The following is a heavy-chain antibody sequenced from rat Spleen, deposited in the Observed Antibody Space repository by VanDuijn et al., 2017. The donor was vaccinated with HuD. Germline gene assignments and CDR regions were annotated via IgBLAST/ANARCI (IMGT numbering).Heavy chain of an antibody. V-gene: IGHV5S23*01. CDR3: ARSVFDY. Sequence: EVQLVESDGGLVQPGRSLKLSCAASGFTFSDYDMAWVRQAPTKGLEWVASISTSGGTTYYRDSVKGRFTVSRDNAKSTLYLQMDSLRSEDTATYYCARSVFDYWGQGVMVTVSS. CDR1: GFTFSDYD. J-gene: IGHJ2*01. CDR2: ISTSGGTT.